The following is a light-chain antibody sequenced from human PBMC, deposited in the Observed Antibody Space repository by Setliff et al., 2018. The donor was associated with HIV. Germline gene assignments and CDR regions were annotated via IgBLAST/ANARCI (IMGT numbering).Light chain of an antibody. CDR1: SSDVGSYNL. J-gene: IGLJ1*01. CDR3: CSYAGDYV. V-gene: IGLV2-23*01. CDR2: EGS. Sequence: QPALTQPASVSGSPGQSITISCTGTSSDVGSYNLVSWYQQHPGKAPKLMIYEGSKRPSGVSNRFSGSKSGNTASLTISGLQAEDEADYYCCSYAGDYVFGTGTKVTVL.